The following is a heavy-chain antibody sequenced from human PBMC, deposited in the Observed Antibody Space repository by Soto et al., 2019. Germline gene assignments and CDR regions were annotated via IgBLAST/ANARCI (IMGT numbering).Heavy chain of an antibody. CDR2: IYYSGST. V-gene: IGHV4-31*03. D-gene: IGHD3-10*01. Sequence: SETLSLTCTVSGGSISSGGYYWSWIRQHPGKGLEWIGYIYYSGSTYYNPSLKSRVTISVDTSKNQFSLKLSSVTTADTAVYYCARGAKRFGESDYWGQGTLVTVSS. CDR1: GGSISSGGYY. CDR3: ARGAKRFGESDY. J-gene: IGHJ4*02.